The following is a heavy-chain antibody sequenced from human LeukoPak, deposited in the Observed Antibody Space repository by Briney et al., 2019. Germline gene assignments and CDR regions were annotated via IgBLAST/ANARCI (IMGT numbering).Heavy chain of an antibody. D-gene: IGHD3-10*01. CDR1: GGSISSSNW. J-gene: IGHJ4*02. V-gene: IGHV4-4*02. CDR3: ARDQTYSGSGIYTYFDY. CDR2: IYHSGST. Sequence: PSGTLSLTCAVSGGSISSSNWWSWVRQPPGKGLEWIGEIYHSGSTSYNPSLKSRVTMSADTSKNHFSLKLTSVTAAGTAVYYCARDQTYSGSGIYTYFDYWGQGILVTVSS.